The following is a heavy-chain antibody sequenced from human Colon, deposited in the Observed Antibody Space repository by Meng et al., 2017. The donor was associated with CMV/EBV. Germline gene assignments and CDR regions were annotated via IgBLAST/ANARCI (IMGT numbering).Heavy chain of an antibody. CDR2: IKQDGSEK. J-gene: IGHJ6*02. V-gene: IGHV3-7*01. CDR1: GFTFSSYW. D-gene: IGHD3-10*01. Sequence: LSLTCAASGFTFSSYWMSWVRQAPGKGLEWVANIKQDGSEKYYVDSVRGRFTISRDNAKNSLYLQMNSLRAEDTAVYYCASGGGSGSYFAYGMDVWGQGTTVTVSS. CDR3: ASGGGSGSYFAYGMDV.